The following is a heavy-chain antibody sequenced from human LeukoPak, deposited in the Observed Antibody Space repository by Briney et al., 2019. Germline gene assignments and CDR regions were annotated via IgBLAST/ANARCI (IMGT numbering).Heavy chain of an antibody. Sequence: GGSLRLSCATSGFTFSSYAMNWVRQAPGKGLEWVSSISDSGETTYYTDSVKGRFTISRDNSKNALYLQMNSLRAEDTAVYYCAKDGYSSGSAFDYWGQGTLVTVSS. V-gene: IGHV3-23*01. J-gene: IGHJ4*02. CDR3: AKDGYSSGSAFDY. D-gene: IGHD3-10*01. CDR2: ISDSGETT. CDR1: GFTFSSYA.